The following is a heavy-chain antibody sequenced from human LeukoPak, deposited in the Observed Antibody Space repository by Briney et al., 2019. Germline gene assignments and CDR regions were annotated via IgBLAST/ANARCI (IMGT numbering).Heavy chain of an antibody. CDR3: ASRLLLDYYDSSGYYLD. CDR2: ISSSSSYM. D-gene: IGHD3-22*01. CDR1: GFTFSSYS. V-gene: IGHV3-21*01. J-gene: IGHJ4*02. Sequence: PGGSLRLSCAASGFTFSSYSMNWVRQAPGKGLEWVSSISSSSSYMYYADSVKGRFTISRDNAKNSLYLQMNSLRAEDTAVYYCASRLLLDYYDSSGYYLDWGQGTLVTVSS.